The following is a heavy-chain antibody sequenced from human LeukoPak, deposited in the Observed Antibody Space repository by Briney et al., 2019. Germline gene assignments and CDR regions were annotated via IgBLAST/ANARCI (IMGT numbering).Heavy chain of an antibody. CDR2: IKQDGSEK. D-gene: IGHD2-15*01. Sequence: GGSLRLSCAASGFTFSSYWMSWVRQAPGKGLEWVANIKQDGSEKYYVDSVKGRFTISRDNAKNSLYLQMNSLRAEDTAVYYCAKVVNWVVVVVDAFDIWGQGTMVTVSS. CDR3: AKVVNWVVVVVDAFDI. J-gene: IGHJ3*02. CDR1: GFTFSSYW. V-gene: IGHV3-7*03.